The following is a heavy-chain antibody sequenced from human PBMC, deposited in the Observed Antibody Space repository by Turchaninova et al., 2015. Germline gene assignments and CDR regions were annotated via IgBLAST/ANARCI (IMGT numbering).Heavy chain of an antibody. CDR2: FTYGGAT. Sequence: QLQESGPGLVKTSETLSLTCAVSGASVDSYPWHWIRPPPGKGLEGVGYFTYGGATGYNPSLKSRLTMSLDTSENHFSLRLESVTAADTAVYYCARETSPGGWYSFDHWGRGTLIIVSS. CDR3: ARETSPGGWYSFDH. V-gene: IGHV4-59*02. J-gene: IGHJ4*02. D-gene: IGHD6-19*01. CDR1: GASVDSYP.